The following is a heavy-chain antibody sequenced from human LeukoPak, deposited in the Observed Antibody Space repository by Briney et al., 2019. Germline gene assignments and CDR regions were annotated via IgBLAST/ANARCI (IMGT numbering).Heavy chain of an antibody. CDR2: INYNGAIT. Sequence: GGSLRLSCATSGFTFVDYVLSWVRRAPGKGLEWLCAINYNGAITDYADSVKGRFTISRDNAKNSLYLRMDSLRAEDTALYYCARGRLGPSFSVSHFDLWGQGTLVTVSS. J-gene: IGHJ4*02. CDR3: ARGRLGPSFSVSHFDL. D-gene: IGHD3-3*02. V-gene: IGHV3-20*04. CDR1: GFTFVDYV.